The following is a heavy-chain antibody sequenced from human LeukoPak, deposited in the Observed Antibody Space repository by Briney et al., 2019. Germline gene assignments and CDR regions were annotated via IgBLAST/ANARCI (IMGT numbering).Heavy chain of an antibody. CDR3: SRIAVAGTDFDY. D-gene: IGHD6-19*01. CDR2: ISGSGGST. CDR1: GFTFSGYN. J-gene: IGHJ4*02. Sequence: GGSLRLSCAASGFTFSGYNMNCVRQAPGKGLEWVSAISGSGGSTYYADSVKGRFPISRDSSKNTLYLQMNSRRAEDTAVYYCSRIAVAGTDFDYWGQGTLVTVSS. V-gene: IGHV3-23*01.